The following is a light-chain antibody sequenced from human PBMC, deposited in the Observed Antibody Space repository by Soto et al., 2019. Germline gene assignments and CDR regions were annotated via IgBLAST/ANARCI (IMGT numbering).Light chain of an antibody. CDR1: QSVSSN. V-gene: IGKV3-15*01. J-gene: IGKJ2*01. CDR3: QQYNNWPYT. CDR2: DAS. Sequence: DIVMTQSPVTLSVSPGERATLSCRASQSVSSNLAWYQQKRGQSPRLLIFDASTRATGFPARFSGSGSGTEFTLTISSLQSEDFAVYFCQQYNNWPYTFGQGTKLEIK.